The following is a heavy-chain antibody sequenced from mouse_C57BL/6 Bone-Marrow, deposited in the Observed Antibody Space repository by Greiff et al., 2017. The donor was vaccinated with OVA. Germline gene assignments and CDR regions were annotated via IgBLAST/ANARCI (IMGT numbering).Heavy chain of an antibody. V-gene: IGHV1-64*01. CDR2: IHPNSGST. CDR1: GYTFTSYW. Sequence: QVQLKQPGAELVKPGASVKLSCKASGYTFTSYWMHWVKQRPGQGLEWIGRIHPNSGSTNYNEKFKSKATLTVDKSSSTAYMQLSSLTSEDSAVYYCARGGIYRDAMDYWGQGTSVTVSS. CDR3: ARGGIYRDAMDY. D-gene: IGHD2-1*01. J-gene: IGHJ4*01.